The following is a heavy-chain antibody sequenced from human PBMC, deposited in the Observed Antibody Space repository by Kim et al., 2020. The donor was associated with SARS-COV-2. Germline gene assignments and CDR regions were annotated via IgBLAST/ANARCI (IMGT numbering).Heavy chain of an antibody. Sequence: GGSLRLSCAASGLTFSNYAMTWVRQPPGKGLEWVSGINGRGATTYYADSVKGRFTISRDNSKNTLYLQMNSLRAEDTAVYYCAKDGGNYYDTTGSFYWYFDLWGRGTLVTVSS. CDR2: INGRGATT. CDR1: GLTFSNYA. V-gene: IGHV3-23*01. D-gene: IGHD3-22*01. J-gene: IGHJ2*01. CDR3: AKDGGNYYDTTGSFYWYFDL.